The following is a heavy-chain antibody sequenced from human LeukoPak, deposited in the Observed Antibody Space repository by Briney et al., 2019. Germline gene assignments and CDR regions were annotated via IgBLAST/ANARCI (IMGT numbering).Heavy chain of an antibody. D-gene: IGHD5-18*01. Sequence: ASVKVSCKASGGTFSSYAISWVRQAPGQGLEWMGRIIPILGIANYAQKFKGRVTITADKSTSTAYMELSSLRSEDTAVYYCARDDGAMVKNYYYGMDVWGGGTTVTVSS. CDR3: ARDDGAMVKNYYYGMDV. V-gene: IGHV1-69*04. CDR1: GGTFSSYA. CDR2: IIPILGIA. J-gene: IGHJ6*04.